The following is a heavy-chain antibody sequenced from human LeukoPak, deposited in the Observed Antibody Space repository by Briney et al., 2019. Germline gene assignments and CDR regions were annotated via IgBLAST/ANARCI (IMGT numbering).Heavy chain of an antibody. Sequence: SETLSLTCTVSGGSISDNDHYWNWIRRHPGKGLEWIGYIYYTGSAYYNPSLKSRTTISIDTSKNQFSLRLSSVTAADTAVYYCAYGGLRGYYYYMDVWGKGTTVTVSS. V-gene: IGHV4-31*03. J-gene: IGHJ6*03. CDR1: GGSISDNDHY. CDR3: AYGGLRGYYYYMDV. D-gene: IGHD3-16*01. CDR2: IYYTGSA.